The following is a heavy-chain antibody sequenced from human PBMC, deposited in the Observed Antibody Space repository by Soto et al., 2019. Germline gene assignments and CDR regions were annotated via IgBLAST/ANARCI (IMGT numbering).Heavy chain of an antibody. Sequence: EVQLLESGGGLVQPGGSLRLSCAASRFTFSSYAMSWVRQTPGMGLEWVSGISGSGANTYYSDSVKGRFTISRDNSKNTLYLQMNILRVEDTAVYYCAKGPYYNFWSGYYNDWYFDLWGRGTLVTVSS. CDR3: AKGPYYNFWSGYYNDWYFDL. D-gene: IGHD3-3*01. CDR2: ISGSGANT. CDR1: RFTFSSYA. V-gene: IGHV3-23*01. J-gene: IGHJ2*01.